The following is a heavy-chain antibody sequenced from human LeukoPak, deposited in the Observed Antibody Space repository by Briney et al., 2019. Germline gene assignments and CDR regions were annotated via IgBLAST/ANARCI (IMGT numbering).Heavy chain of an antibody. Sequence: GGSLRLSCAASGFTFSSYWMSWVRQAPGKGLEWVANIKQDGSEKYYVDSVKGRFTISRDNAKNSLYLQMNSLRAEDTAVYYCAKDPWIQLWLRDYSDYWGQGTLVTVSS. CDR1: GFTFSSYW. D-gene: IGHD5-18*01. CDR2: IKQDGSEK. V-gene: IGHV3-7*03. J-gene: IGHJ4*02. CDR3: AKDPWIQLWLRDYSDY.